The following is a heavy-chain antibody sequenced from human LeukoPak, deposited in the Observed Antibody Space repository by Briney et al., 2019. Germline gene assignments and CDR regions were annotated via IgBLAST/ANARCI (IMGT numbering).Heavy chain of an antibody. CDR2: IYYSGST. D-gene: IGHD3-16*01. CDR1: GGSISSYY. CDR3: AREQGLGPYDRGLQAYAFDI. Sequence: SSETLSLTCTVSGGSISSYYWSWIRQPPGKGLEWIGYIYYSGSTNYNPSLKSRVTVSVDTSKNQFSLKLSSVTAADTAVYYCAREQGLGPYDRGLQAYAFDIWGQGTMVTVSS. V-gene: IGHV4-59*01. J-gene: IGHJ3*02.